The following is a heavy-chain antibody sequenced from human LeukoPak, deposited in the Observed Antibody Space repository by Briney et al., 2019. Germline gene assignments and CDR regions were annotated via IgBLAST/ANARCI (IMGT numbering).Heavy chain of an antibody. CDR2: IYYSGST. CDR1: GGSISSSSYY. V-gene: IGHV4-39*01. J-gene: IGHJ4*02. D-gene: IGHD6-13*01. Sequence: KPSETLSLTCTVSGGSISSSSYYWGWIRQPPGKGLEWIGSIYYSGSTYYHPSLKSRLTISVDTSKNQFYLKLNSVTAADTAMYYCASFYSSSWWQLDYWGQGTLVTVSS. CDR3: ASFYSSSWWQLDY.